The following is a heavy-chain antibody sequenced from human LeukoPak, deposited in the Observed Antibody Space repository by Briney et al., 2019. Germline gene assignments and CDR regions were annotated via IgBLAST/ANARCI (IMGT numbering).Heavy chain of an antibody. J-gene: IGHJ4*02. V-gene: IGHV1-2*02. CDR1: GYTFTNYY. CDR2: INPNRGDT. D-gene: IGHD4-17*01. Sequence: GSVRVSCKASGYTFTNYYIHWVRQAPGHGLEWMGWINPNRGDTNYAQKFQGRVTMTRDTSISTAFMELTRLTSDDTAVYYCTRDLLGFATTPLSDWGQGTLVTVSS. CDR3: TRDLLGFATTPLSD.